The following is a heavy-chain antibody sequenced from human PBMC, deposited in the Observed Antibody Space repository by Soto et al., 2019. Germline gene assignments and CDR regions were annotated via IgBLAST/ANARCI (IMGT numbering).Heavy chain of an antibody. J-gene: IGHJ4*02. CDR1: GFTFSNAW. CDR2: IKSKTDGGTT. Sequence: EVQLVESGGGLVKPGGSLRLSCAASGFTFSNAWMSWVRQAPGKGLEWVGRIKSKTDGGTTDYAAPVKGRFTISRDDSQNTLYLQMNSLKTEDTAVYYCTTAPLSTYCSSTRCYPPDYWGQGTLVTVSS. D-gene: IGHD2-2*01. V-gene: IGHV3-15*01. CDR3: TTAPLSTYCSSTRCYPPDY.